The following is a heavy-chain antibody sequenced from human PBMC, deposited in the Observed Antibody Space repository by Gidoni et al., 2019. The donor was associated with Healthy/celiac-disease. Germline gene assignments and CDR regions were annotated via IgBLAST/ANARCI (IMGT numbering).Heavy chain of an antibody. CDR1: GGSISSYY. CDR3: AREREQLCDY. D-gene: IGHD6-6*01. J-gene: IGHJ4*02. CDR2: IYTSGST. V-gene: IGHV4-4*07. Sequence: QVQLQEAGPGLGKPSEALSPTSPVSGGSISSYYWSWIRQPAGKGLEWIGRIYTSGSTNYNPSLKSRVTMSVDTSKNQFSLKLSSVTAADTAVYYCAREREQLCDYWGQGTLVTVSS.